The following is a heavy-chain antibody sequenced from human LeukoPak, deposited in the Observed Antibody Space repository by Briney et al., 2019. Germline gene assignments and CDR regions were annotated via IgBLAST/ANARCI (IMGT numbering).Heavy chain of an antibody. V-gene: IGHV3-23*01. CDR3: AKDSYNNGWYYFDN. Sequence: GGSLRLSCAASGFAFSTYAMSWVRQAPGKGLEWVSGINPTGGSTSYADSVKGRFTISRDNSQNTLYLQLNSLRAEDTAIYYCAKDSYNNGWYYFDNWGQGTLVTVSS. CDR2: INPTGGST. CDR1: GFAFSTYA. D-gene: IGHD6-19*01. J-gene: IGHJ4*02.